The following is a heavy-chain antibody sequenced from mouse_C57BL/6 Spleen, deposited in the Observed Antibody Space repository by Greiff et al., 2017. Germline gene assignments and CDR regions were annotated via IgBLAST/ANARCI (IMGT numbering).Heavy chain of an antibody. CDR2: ISSGGSYT. CDR3: ARRDSYFDY. V-gene: IGHV5-6*02. CDR1: GFTFSSYG. Sequence: EVKVVESGGDLVKPGGSLKLSCAASGFTFSSYGMSWVRQTPDKRLEWVAIISSGGSYTYYPDSVKGRFTISRDNAKNTLYLQMSSLKSEDTAMYYCARRDSYFDYWGQGTTLTVSS. J-gene: IGHJ2*01.